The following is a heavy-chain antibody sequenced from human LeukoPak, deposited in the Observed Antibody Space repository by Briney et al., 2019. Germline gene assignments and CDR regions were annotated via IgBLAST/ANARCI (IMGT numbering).Heavy chain of an antibody. V-gene: IGHV1-69*04. D-gene: IGHD2-15*01. CDR3: ARAIRYCSGGSCYRGPTSLFNY. J-gene: IGHJ4*02. CDR1: GGTFSSYA. Sequence: ASVKVSCKASGGTFSSYAISWVRQAPGQGLEWMGRIIPILGIANYAQKFQGRVTITAAKSTSTAYMELSSLRSEDTAVYYCARAIRYCSGGSCYRGPTSLFNYWGQGTLVTVSS. CDR2: IIPILGIA.